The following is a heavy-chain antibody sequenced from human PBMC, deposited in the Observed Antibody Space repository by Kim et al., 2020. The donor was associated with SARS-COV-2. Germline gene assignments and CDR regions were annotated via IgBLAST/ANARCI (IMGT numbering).Heavy chain of an antibody. CDR2: MNPNSGNT. J-gene: IGHJ4*02. CDR1: GYTFTSYD. CDR3: ARGWGITFGGVIDQPFDY. V-gene: IGHV1-8*01. Sequence: ASVKVSCKASGYTFTSYDINWVRQATGQGLEWMGWMNPNSGNTGYAQKFQGRVTMTRNTSISTAYMELSSLRSEDTAVYYCARGWGITFGGVIDQPFDYWGQATLVTVSS. D-gene: IGHD3-16*02.